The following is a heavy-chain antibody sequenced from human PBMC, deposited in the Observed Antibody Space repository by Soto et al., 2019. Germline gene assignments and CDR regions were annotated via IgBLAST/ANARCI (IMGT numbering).Heavy chain of an antibody. Sequence: GSLRLSCAASGFTFSSYWMSWVRQAPGKGLGWVANIKQDGSEKYYVDSVKGRFTISRDNAKNSLYLQMNSLRAEDTAVYYCARVLRDGYNYRFDYWGQGTLVTVSS. J-gene: IGHJ4*02. CDR1: GFTFSSYW. CDR2: IKQDGSEK. D-gene: IGHD5-12*01. V-gene: IGHV3-7*01. CDR3: ARVLRDGYNYRFDY.